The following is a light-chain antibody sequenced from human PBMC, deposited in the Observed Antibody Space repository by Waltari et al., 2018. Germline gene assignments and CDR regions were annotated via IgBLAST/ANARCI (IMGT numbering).Light chain of an antibody. CDR1: KVGSKR. J-gene: IGLJ2*01. CDR3: QVWDSGRDQVV. Sequence: SYELTQAPSVSVAPGKTATITCGGNKVGSKRGHWFQQKTGQAPVLVIYYDSDRPSGVPERFSGSNTGNTATLTISRVEAGDEADYYCQVWDSGRDQVVFGGGTKLAVL. CDR2: YDS. V-gene: IGLV3-21*01.